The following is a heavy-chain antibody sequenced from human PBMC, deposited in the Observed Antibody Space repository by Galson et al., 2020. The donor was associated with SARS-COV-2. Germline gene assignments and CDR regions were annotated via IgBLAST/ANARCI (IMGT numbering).Heavy chain of an antibody. Sequence: GGPLRLSCAASGFTFSSYSMNWVRQAPGKGLEWVSSISSSSSYIYYADSVKGRFTISRDNAKNSLYLQMNSLRAEDTAVYYCARDKKAGAHFYYGMDVWGQGTTVTVSS. CDR3: ARDKKAGAHFYYGMDV. D-gene: IGHD6-19*01. V-gene: IGHV3-21*01. CDR1: GFTFSSYS. J-gene: IGHJ6*02. CDR2: ISSSSSYI.